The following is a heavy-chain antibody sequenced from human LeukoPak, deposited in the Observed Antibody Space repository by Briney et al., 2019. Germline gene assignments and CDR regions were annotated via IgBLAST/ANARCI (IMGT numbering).Heavy chain of an antibody. D-gene: IGHD2-8*01. CDR3: ARDGYCTNGVCYGWFDP. J-gene: IGHJ5*02. CDR1: GFTFSSYS. V-gene: IGHV3-21*01. Sequence: GGSLRLSCAASGFTFSSYSMNWVRQAPGKGLEWVSSISSSSSYIYYADSVKGRFTISRDNAKNSLYLQVNSLRAEDTAVYYCARDGYCTNGVCYGWFDPWGQGTLVTVSS. CDR2: ISSSSSYI.